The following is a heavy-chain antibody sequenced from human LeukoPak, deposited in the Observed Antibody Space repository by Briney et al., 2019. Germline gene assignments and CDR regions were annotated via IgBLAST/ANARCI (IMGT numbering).Heavy chain of an antibody. V-gene: IGHV4-59*08. J-gene: IGHJ4*02. CDR1: GGPISSYY. Sequence: SETLSLTCTVSGGPISSYYWSWIRQPPGKGLEWIGYIYYSGSTNYNPSLKSRVTISVDTSKNQFTLKLSSVTAADTAVYYCAMGLRITIFHNWGQGTLVTVSS. CDR3: AMGLRITIFHN. D-gene: IGHD3-9*01. CDR2: IYYSGST.